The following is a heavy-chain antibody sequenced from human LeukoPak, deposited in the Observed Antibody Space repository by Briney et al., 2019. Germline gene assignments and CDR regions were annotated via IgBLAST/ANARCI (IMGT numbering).Heavy chain of an antibody. J-gene: IGHJ5*02. V-gene: IGHV4-39*01. CDR2: IYYSGTT. CDR3: ASQPSSRWFDP. Sequence: PSETLSLTCTVSGGSISSSSYYWGWVRQPPGKGLEWIGSIYYSGTTSYNPSLKSRVTTSVDTSKNQFSLKLNSVTAADTAVYYCASQPSSRWFDPWGQGILVTVSS. CDR1: GGSISSSSYY.